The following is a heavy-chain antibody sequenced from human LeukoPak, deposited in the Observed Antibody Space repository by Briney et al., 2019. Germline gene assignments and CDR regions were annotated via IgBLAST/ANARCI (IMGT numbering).Heavy chain of an antibody. CDR1: GGSISSYY. Sequence: SETLSLTCTVSGGSISSYYWSWSRQPPGKGLEWIGYIYYSGSTNYNPSLKSRVTISVDTSKNQFSLKLSSVTAADTAVYYCARELDYYGSGSPTIGYYFDYWGQGTLVTVSS. CDR2: IYYSGST. J-gene: IGHJ4*02. V-gene: IGHV4-59*01. CDR3: ARELDYYGSGSPTIGYYFDY. D-gene: IGHD3-10*01.